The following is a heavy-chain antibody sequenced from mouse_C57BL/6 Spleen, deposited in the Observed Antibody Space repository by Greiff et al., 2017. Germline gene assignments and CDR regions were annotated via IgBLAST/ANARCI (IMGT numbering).Heavy chain of an antibody. D-gene: IGHD1-1*01. Sequence: EVQLQQSGPELVKPGASVKISCKASGYTFTDYYMNWVKQSHGKSLEWIGDINPNNGGTSYNQKFKGKATLTVDKSSSTAYMELRSLTSEDSAVYYCARVPYGSSLFDYWGQGTTLTVSS. CDR1: GYTFTDYY. CDR2: INPNNGGT. CDR3: ARVPYGSSLFDY. V-gene: IGHV1-26*01. J-gene: IGHJ2*01.